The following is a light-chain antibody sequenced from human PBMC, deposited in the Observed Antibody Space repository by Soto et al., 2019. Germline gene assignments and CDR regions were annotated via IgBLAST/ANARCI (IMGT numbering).Light chain of an antibody. CDR1: QSVSSSY. J-gene: IGKJ1*01. V-gene: IGKV3D-7*01. CDR3: QQYNNSLTWT. CDR2: GAS. Sequence: TQSPGTLSLSPGERATLSCRASQSVSSSYLTWYQQKPGQAPRLLIYGASTRATGIPARFSGSGSGTGFTLTISSLQPEDFAVYYCQQYNNSLTWTFGQGTKVDIK.